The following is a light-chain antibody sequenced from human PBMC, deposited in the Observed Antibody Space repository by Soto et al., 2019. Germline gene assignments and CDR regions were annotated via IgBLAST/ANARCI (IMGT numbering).Light chain of an antibody. J-gene: IGLJ1*01. CDR2: TVT. V-gene: IGLV2-11*01. CDR1: SSDIGGYNY. Sequence: QSALTQPRSVSGSPGQSVTISCTGTSSDIGGYNYVSWYQQHPGKAPKLMIYTVTKRPSGVPDRFSGSKSDNTASLTISGVQADDEADYYCCSYAGSSSYVFGTGTKVTVL. CDR3: CSYAGSSSYV.